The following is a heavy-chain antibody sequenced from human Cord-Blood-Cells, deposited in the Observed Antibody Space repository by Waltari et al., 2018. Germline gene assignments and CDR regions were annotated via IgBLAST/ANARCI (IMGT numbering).Heavy chain of an antibody. Sequence: QGPEWMGGIIPIFGTANYAQKFQGRVTITADESTSTAYMELSSLRSEDTAVYYCARMGLAGGGPGAFDIWGQGTMVTVSS. CDR2: IIPIFGTA. CDR3: ARMGLAGGGPGAFDI. D-gene: IGHD3-16*01. V-gene: IGHV1-69*01. J-gene: IGHJ3*02.